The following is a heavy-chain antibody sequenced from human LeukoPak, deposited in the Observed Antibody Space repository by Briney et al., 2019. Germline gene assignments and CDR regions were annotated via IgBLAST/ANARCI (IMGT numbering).Heavy chain of an antibody. J-gene: IGHJ4*02. Sequence: PGGSLRLSCAASGFTFSSYGMHWVRQAPGKGLEWVAVISYDGSNKYYADSVKGRFTISRDNSKNTLYLQMNSLRAEDTAVYYCATVPQGPTATAYYFDYWGQGTLVTVSS. CDR1: GFTFSSYG. D-gene: IGHD5-18*01. CDR2: ISYDGSNK. CDR3: ATVPQGPTATAYYFDY. V-gene: IGHV3-30*03.